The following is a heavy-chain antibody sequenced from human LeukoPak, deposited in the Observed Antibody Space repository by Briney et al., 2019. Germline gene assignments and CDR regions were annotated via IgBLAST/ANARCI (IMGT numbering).Heavy chain of an antibody. J-gene: IGHJ4*02. V-gene: IGHV1-18*01. CDR1: DYTLSSDG. CDR2: INTHNGNE. CDR3: ANRGQQLYDY. Sequence: SVKVSCKISDYTLSSDGFTWVRQAPGKGLEWMGWINTHNGNENYAQKFQGRVTMTTDTSTNTAYMDLRSLTSDDTATYYCANRGQQLYDYWGQGTLVTVSS. D-gene: IGHD6-13*01.